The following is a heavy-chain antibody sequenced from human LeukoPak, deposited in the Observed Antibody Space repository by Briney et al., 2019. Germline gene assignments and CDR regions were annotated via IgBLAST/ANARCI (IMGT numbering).Heavy chain of an antibody. J-gene: IGHJ4*02. V-gene: IGHV3-30-3*01. D-gene: IGHD1-14*01. CDR3: ASETIDY. CDR2: ISYDGSNK. CDR1: GFTFSSYA. Sequence: GGSLRLSCAASGFTFSSYAMHWVRQAPGKGLEWVVVISYDGSNKYYADSVKGRFTISRDNSKNTLYLQMNSLRAEDTAVYYCASETIDYWGQGTLVTVSS.